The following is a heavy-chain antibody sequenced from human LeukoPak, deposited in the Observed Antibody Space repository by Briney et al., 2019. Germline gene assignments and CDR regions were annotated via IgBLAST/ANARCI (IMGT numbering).Heavy chain of an antibody. CDR3: ARASGSYWWFDS. CDR1: GFIFTDYH. D-gene: IGHD1-26*01. V-gene: IGHV1-2*02. CDR2: VNPNSGDT. J-gene: IGHJ5*01. Sequence: GASVKVSCKSSGFIFTDYHLHWLRQAPGQGLEWMGCVNPNSGDTNYAQKFQGSVTMTRDTSISTVYMELSRLRSDDTAVYYCARASGSYWWFDSWGQGTLVTVSS.